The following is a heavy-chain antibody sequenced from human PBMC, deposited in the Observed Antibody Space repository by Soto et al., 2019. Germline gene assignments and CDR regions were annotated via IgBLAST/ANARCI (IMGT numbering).Heavy chain of an antibody. CDR2: VYYDGST. Sequence: QVQLQESGPGLVKPSETLSLTCSVSGDSVSSYYWSWIRQPPGKGLEWIGYVYYDGSTNYNPSLETRVTISIDTSKNQVSLKLNSVTAADTAVYHCARGRRSPTVYYGLDVWAKGQRSPSP. V-gene: IGHV4-59*02. D-gene: IGHD1-26*01. CDR3: ARGRRSPTVYYGLDV. J-gene: IGHJ6*02. CDR1: GDSVSSYY.